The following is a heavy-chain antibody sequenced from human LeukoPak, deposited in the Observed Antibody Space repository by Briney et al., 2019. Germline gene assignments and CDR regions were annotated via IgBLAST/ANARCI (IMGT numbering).Heavy chain of an antibody. CDR2: ISSNGGST. J-gene: IGHJ5*02. CDR1: GFTFSSYA. V-gene: IGHV3-64D*06. CDR3: VKDPRRVGATWSWFDP. Sequence: HTGGSLRLSCSASGFTFSSYAMHWVRQAPGKGLEYVSAISSNGGSTYYADSVKGRFTISRDNSKNTLYLQMSSLRAEDTAVYYCVKDPRRVGATWSWFDPWGQGTLVTVSS. D-gene: IGHD1-26*01.